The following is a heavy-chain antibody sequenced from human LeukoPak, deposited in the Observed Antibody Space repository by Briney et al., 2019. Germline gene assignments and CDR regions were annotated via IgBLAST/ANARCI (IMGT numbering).Heavy chain of an antibody. D-gene: IGHD3-10*01. CDR2: IKQDGSEK. CDR3: ARRHHFGFLDS. CDR1: GVMFPSYW. J-gene: IGHJ4*02. Sequence: GGSLRLSCAASGVMFPSYWTTWVRQAPGKGLEWVANIKQDGSEKYYVDSVKGRFTISRDNAKSSVYLQMNSLRAEDAAVYYCARRHHFGFLDSWGQGTLVTVSS. V-gene: IGHV3-7*04.